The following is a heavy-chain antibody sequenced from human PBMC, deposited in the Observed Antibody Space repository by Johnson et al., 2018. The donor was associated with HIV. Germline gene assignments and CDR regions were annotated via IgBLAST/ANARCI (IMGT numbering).Heavy chain of an antibody. CDR1: GFTFSTYG. Sequence: VQLVESGGGVVQPGRSLRLSCAASGFTFSTYGMSWVRQTPGKGLEWVSEIDTVGDTYYPASVKGRFTTSRENAKNSFDLQMNSLRAEDTAVYYCAKIIGYSSGLEIWGQGTMVTVSS. D-gene: IGHD6-19*01. J-gene: IGHJ3*02. CDR3: AKIIGYSSGLEI. V-gene: IGHV3-13*01. CDR2: IDTVGDT.